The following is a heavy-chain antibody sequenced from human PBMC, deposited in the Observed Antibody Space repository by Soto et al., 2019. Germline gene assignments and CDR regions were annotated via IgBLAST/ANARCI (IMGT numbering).Heavy chain of an antibody. V-gene: IGHV4-30-4*01. Sequence: QVQLQESGSGLVKPSQSLSLTCTVSGVSLNTADTWWSWIRQSPGKGLEFIGYYHSGGSTYYDASCRRRVIISADTSNSQFSLKLSSVTVADTAGHFCVRSRQMESGNDYGLDVWGQGTTVTVSS. J-gene: IGHJ6*02. CDR3: VRSRQMESGNDYGLDV. CDR2: YHSGGST. D-gene: IGHD1-1*01. CDR1: GVSLNTADTW.